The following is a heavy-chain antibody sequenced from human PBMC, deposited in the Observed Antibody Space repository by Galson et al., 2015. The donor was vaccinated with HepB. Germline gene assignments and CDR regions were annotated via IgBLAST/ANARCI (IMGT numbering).Heavy chain of an antibody. J-gene: IGHJ4*02. D-gene: IGHD4-23*01. CDR2: IIPIFGPA. V-gene: IGHV1-69*01. CDR3: ARETRSYGGNDFDY. CDR1: GGTFSDYA. Sequence: SCKASGGTFSDYAISWVRQAPGQGLEWMGGIIPIFGPANYARKYQDRVTISADESTATAYMELSSLRTEDTAIYYCARETRSYGGNDFDYWGQGTLVTVAS.